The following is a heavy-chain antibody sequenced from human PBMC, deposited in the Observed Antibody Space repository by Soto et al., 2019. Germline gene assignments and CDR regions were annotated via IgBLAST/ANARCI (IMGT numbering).Heavy chain of an antibody. D-gene: IGHD2-15*01. Sequence: QVQLVQSGAEVKKPGSSVKVSCKASGGTFSSYAISCVRQAPVQGLEWMGGIIPIFGTANYAQKFQGRVTITVDESTRNAYMELSSLRSQDTALYYCARFLGPPFEWRSSDHWGQGTLVTVSS. CDR2: IIPIFGTA. J-gene: IGHJ4*01. V-gene: IGHV1-69*01. CDR3: ARFLGPPFEWRSSDH. CDR1: GGTFSSYA.